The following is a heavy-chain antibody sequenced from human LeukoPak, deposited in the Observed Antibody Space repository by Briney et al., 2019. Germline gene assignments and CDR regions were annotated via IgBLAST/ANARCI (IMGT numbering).Heavy chain of an antibody. J-gene: IGHJ5*02. CDR2: ISSSSGSK. CDR1: GFAFSSYS. D-gene: IGHD3-10*02. CDR3: ARGLHVRGIITNTNWFDP. V-gene: IGHV3-21*01. Sequence: GGSLRLSCAASGFAFSSYSMNWVRQAPGKGLEWVSSISSSSGSKYYSDSLKGRFTISRDNAKGLLYLQMNSLRAEDTAVYYCARGLHVRGIITNTNWFDPWGQGTLVTVSS.